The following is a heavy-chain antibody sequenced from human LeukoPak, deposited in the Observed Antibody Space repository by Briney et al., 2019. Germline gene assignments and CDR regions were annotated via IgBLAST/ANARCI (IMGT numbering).Heavy chain of an antibody. Sequence: PSETLSLTCTVSGGSIRSYYWSWIRQPPGKALEWIGYISYSGTTNYNPSLESRVTIFMDTSKNQFSLNLRSVTAADTAVYFCARGNSGPDYWGQGTLVTASS. V-gene: IGHV4-59*08. J-gene: IGHJ4*02. CDR1: GGSIRSYY. D-gene: IGHD5-12*01. CDR2: ISYSGTT. CDR3: ARGNSGPDY.